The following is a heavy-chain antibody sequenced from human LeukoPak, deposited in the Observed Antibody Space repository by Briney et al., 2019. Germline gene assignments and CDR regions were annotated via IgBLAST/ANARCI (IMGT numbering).Heavy chain of an antibody. CDR2: IYYSGST. J-gene: IGHJ5*02. D-gene: IGHD3-3*01. CDR1: GGSISSYY. CDR3: ARSRDYYDFWSGYSYNWFDP. V-gene: IGHV4-59*01. Sequence: SETLSLTCTVSGGSISSYYWSWIRQPPGKGLEWIGYIYYSGSTNYNPSLKSRVTISVDTSKNQFSLKLSSVTAADTAVYYCARSRDYYDFWSGYSYNWFDPWGQGTLVTVSS.